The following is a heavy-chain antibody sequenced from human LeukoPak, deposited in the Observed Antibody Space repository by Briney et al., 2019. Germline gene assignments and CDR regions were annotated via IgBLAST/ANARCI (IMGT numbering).Heavy chain of an antibody. D-gene: IGHD6-13*01. J-gene: IGHJ4*02. CDR1: GFTFSTNG. CDR2: ISSSGSTI. V-gene: IGHV3-48*04. CDR3: AREGSSPFDY. Sequence: GGSLRLSCAGSGFTFSTNGMNSVRQAPGKGLEWVSYISSSGSTIYYADSVKGRFTISRDNAKNSLYLQMNSLRAEDTAVYYCAREGSSPFDYWGQGTLVTVSS.